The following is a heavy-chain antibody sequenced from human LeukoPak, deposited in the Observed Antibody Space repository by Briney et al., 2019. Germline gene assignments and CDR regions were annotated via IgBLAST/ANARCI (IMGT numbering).Heavy chain of an antibody. J-gene: IGHJ3*02. V-gene: IGHV4-4*07. CDR3: ARELITKADAFDI. Sequence: SETLSLTCNVSVGSISNYYWNWIRQPAGMGLEWIGRFYARGNTNYNPSLKNRVTMPVDTSKNQLSLRLISVTAADTAVYYCARELITKADAFDIWGQGTMVTVSS. CDR1: VGSISNYY. CDR2: FYARGNT. D-gene: IGHD1-20*01.